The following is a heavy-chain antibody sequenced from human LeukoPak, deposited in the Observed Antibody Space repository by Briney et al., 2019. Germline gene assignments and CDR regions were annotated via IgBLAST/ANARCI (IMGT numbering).Heavy chain of an antibody. D-gene: IGHD6-13*01. Sequence: SSETLSLTCTVSGGSISSYYWSWIRQPPGKGLEWIGYIYYSGSTNYNPSLKSRVTISVDTSKNQFSLKLSSVTAADTAVYYCARSPAAGTFIFDYWGQGTLVTVSS. CDR2: IYYSGST. V-gene: IGHV4-59*08. CDR3: ARSPAAGTFIFDY. J-gene: IGHJ4*02. CDR1: GGSISSYY.